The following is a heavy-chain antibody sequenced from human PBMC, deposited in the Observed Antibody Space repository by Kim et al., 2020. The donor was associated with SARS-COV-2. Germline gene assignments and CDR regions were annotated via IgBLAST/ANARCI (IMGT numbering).Heavy chain of an antibody. CDR2: TRYNGDT. CDR1: GFTFRSQD. D-gene: IGHD1-20*01. J-gene: IGHJ4*01. V-gene: IGHV3-23*01. CDR3: VKLNWYDPTNC. Sequence: GGSLRLSCAASGFTFRSQDMSWVRQAPGKGLAWVSATRYNGDTYYADSVKGRFTISRDDSKNTLYLEMNSLRAEDTAIYYCVKLNWYDPTNCWGHGTLVTVSS.